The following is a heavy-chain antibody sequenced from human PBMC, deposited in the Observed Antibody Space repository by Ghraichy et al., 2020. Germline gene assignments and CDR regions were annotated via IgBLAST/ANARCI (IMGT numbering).Heavy chain of an antibody. D-gene: IGHD3-22*01. V-gene: IGHV4-59*08. CDR2: IYYSGST. CDR3: AGYFAYYDSSGYYYDFDY. J-gene: IGHJ4*02. CDR1: GGSISSYY. Sequence: SETLSLTCTVSGGSISSYYWSWIRQPPGKGLEWIGYIYYSGSTNYNPSLKSRVTISVDTSKNQFSLKLSSVTAADTAVYYCAGYFAYYDSSGYYYDFDYWGQGTLVTVSS.